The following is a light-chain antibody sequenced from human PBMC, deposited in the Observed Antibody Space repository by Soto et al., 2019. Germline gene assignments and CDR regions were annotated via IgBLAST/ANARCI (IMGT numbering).Light chain of an antibody. CDR1: SSDVGGYNY. Sequence: QSALTQPPSASGSPGQSVTISCTGTSSDVGGYNYVSWYQQHPGKAPKLMIYEVSKRPSGVPDRFSGSKSGNTASLTVSGLQAEDEADYYCSSHAGSNKVFGGGTKLTVL. CDR3: SSHAGSNKV. J-gene: IGLJ2*01. V-gene: IGLV2-8*01. CDR2: EVS.